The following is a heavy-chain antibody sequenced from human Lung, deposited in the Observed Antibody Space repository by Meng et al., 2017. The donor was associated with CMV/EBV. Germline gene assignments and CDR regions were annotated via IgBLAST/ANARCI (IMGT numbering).Heavy chain of an antibody. D-gene: IGHD3-10*01. CDR2: IPHRGSS. Sequence: QVQSGESGPALVKPSETLSLTCAVSGDSITNHNWWAWVRQLPGKGLEWIGEIPHRGSSAYNPSLKSRVSMSIDKSKNQFSLKLTSVTAADTAVYHCLRRSGGSVWGQGTLVTVSS. J-gene: IGHJ1*01. V-gene: IGHV4-4*02. CDR3: LRRSGGSV. CDR1: GDSITNHNW.